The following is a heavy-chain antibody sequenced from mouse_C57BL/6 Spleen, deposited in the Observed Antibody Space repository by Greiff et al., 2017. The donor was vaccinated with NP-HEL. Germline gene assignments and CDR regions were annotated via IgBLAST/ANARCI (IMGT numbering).Heavy chain of an antibody. CDR2: IWGVGST. D-gene: IGHD1-1*01. V-gene: IGHV2-6*01. CDR3: ATNYYGSSLAWFAY. J-gene: IGHJ3*01. CDR1: GFSLTSYG. Sequence: VKLMESGPGLVAPSQSLSITCTVSGFSLTSYGVDWVRQSPGKGLEWLGVIWGVGSTNYNSALKSRLSISKDNSKSQVFLKMNSLQNDDTAMYYCATNYYGSSLAWFAYWGQGTLVTVSA.